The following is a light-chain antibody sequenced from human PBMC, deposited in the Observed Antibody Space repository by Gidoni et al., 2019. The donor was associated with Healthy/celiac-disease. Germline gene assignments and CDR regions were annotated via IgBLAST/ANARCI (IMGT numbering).Light chain of an antibody. CDR1: QSLDRF. J-gene: IGKJ1*01. V-gene: IGKV1-39*01. CDR2: AAS. Sequence: DVQMTQSPSSLSATVGDRVTITCRASQSLDRFLNWYQQIPGKAPKLLIYAASTLQSGVSSRFSGSGSGTQFTLTITSLHPEDSATYFCQQSQGTPWTFGQGTKVEIK. CDR3: QQSQGTPWT.